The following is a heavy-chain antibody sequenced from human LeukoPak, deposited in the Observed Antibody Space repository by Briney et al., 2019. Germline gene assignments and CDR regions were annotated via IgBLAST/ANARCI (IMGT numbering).Heavy chain of an antibody. D-gene: IGHD3-22*01. CDR1: GFTFSTYT. CDR2: ISAGGSTI. CDR3: ASSSAYN. Sequence: PGGSLRLSCAASGFTFSTYTMNWVRQAPGEGLEWVSYISAGGSTIYYADSVRGRFTISRDNAKNTLYLQMNSLRDEDTAVYYCASSSAYNWGQGTLVTVSS. V-gene: IGHV3-48*02. J-gene: IGHJ4*02.